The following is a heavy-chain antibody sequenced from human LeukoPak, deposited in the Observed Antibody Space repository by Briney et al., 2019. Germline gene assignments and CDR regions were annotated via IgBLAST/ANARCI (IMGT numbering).Heavy chain of an antibody. CDR3: ARWGLVAPGTYYYYYMDV. CDR2: INAYNGDT. D-gene: IGHD2-2*01. Sequence: ASVKVSCRASGYTFTNYGVSWVRQAPGQGLEWMGWINAYNGDTHYAQNLQGRLTMTTDTSTSTAFMELRSLRPDDTAVYYCARWGLVAPGTYYYYYMDVWGRGTTVTVSS. V-gene: IGHV1-18*01. CDR1: GYTFTNYG. J-gene: IGHJ6*03.